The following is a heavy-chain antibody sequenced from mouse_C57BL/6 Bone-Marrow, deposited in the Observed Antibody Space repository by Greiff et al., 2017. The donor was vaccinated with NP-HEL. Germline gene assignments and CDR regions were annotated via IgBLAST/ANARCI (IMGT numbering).Heavy chain of an antibody. V-gene: IGHV3-6*01. CDR3: ASPDYDQAY. D-gene: IGHD2-4*01. CDR1: GYSITSGYY. CDR2: ISYDGSN. J-gene: IGHJ3*01. Sequence: ESGPGLVKPSQSLSLTCSVTGYSITSGYYWNWIRQFPGNKLEWMGYISYDGSNNYNPSLKNRISITRDTSKNQFFLKLNSVTTEDTATYYCASPDYDQAYWGQGTLVTVSA.